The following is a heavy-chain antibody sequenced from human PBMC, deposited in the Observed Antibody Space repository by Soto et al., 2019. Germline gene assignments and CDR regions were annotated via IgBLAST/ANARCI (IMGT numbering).Heavy chain of an antibody. V-gene: IGHV1-69*01. CDR2: IIPMIPRT. D-gene: IGHD3-9*01. Sequence: QVQLVQSGAEVKKPGSSVKVSCKASVGTFNNSGMGWVRQAPGQGREWMGGIIPMIPRTNYAQKFQGRVTLTADASRSTAYMELRSLRSEDTAVYYCASWDYDVLPGYSYDDWGQGTLVTVSS. CDR1: VGTFNNSG. CDR3: ASWDYDVLPGYSYDD. J-gene: IGHJ4*02.